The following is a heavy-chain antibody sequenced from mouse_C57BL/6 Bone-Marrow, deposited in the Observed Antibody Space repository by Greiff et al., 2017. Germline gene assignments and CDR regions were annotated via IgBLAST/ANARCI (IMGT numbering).Heavy chain of an antibody. V-gene: IGHV1-69*01. D-gene: IGHD6-1*01. CDR2: IDPSDSYT. CDR1: GYTFTSYW. CDR3: ARSSYPFDY. J-gene: IGHJ2*01. Sequence: QVQLQQPGAELVMPGASVKLSCKASGYTFTSYWMHWVKQRPGQGLEWIGEIDPSDSYTNYNQKFKGKSTLTVDKSSSTAYMQRSSLTSEDSAVYYCARSSYPFDYWGQGTTLTVSS.